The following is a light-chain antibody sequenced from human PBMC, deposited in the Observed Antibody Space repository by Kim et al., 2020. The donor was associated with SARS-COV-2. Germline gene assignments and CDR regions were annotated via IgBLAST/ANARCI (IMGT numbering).Light chain of an antibody. CDR2: DVS. J-gene: IGLJ1*01. CDR3: SSYTSSSTLYV. V-gene: IGLV2-14*03. CDR1: SNDVGGYNY. Sequence: QSITTSCTGTSNDVGGYNYVSWYQKHPGKAPKLMIYDVSNRPSGVSNRFSGSKSGNTASLTISGLQAEDEADYYCSSYTSSSTLYVFGTGTKVTVL.